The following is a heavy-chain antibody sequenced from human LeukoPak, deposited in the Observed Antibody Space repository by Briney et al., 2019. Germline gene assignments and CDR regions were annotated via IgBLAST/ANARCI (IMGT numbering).Heavy chain of an antibody. D-gene: IGHD6-13*01. J-gene: IGHJ4*02. CDR3: AKDLYSSSWYYFDY. V-gene: IGHV3-9*03. CDR1: GFTFDDYA. Sequence: GRSLRLSCAASGFTFDDYAMHWVRQAPGKGLEWVSGISWNSGSIGYADSVKGRFTISRDNAKNSLYLQMNSLRAEDMALYYCAKDLYSSSWYYFDYWGQGTLVTVFS. CDR2: ISWNSGSI.